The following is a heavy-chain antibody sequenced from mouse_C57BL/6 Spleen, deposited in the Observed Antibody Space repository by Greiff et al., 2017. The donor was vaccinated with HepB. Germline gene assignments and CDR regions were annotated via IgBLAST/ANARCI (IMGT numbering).Heavy chain of an antibody. D-gene: IGHD1-1*01. V-gene: IGHV5-17*01. CDR1: GFTFSDYG. J-gene: IGHJ1*03. CDR3: AREGYYGSPRYFDV. Sequence: EVKLVESGGGLVKPGGSLKLSCAASGFTFSDYGMHWVRQAPEKGLEWVAYISSGSSTIYYADTVKGRFTISRDNAKNTLFLQMTSLRSEDTAMYYCAREGYYGSPRYFDVWGTGTTVTVSS. CDR2: ISSGSSTI.